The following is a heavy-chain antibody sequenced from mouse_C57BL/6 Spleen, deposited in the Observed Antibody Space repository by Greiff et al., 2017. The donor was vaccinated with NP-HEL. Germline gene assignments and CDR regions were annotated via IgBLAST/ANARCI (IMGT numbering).Heavy chain of an antibody. CDR1: GYTFTDYY. CDR3: ARWENYAMDY. CDR2: INPYNGGT. D-gene: IGHD4-1*01. V-gene: IGHV1-19*01. Sequence: EVQLQQSGPVLVKPGASVKMSCKASGYTFTDYYMNWVKQSHGKSLEWIGVINPYNGGTSYNQKFKGKATLTVDKSSSTAYMELNSLTSEDSAVYYCARWENYAMDYWGQGTSVTVSS. J-gene: IGHJ4*01.